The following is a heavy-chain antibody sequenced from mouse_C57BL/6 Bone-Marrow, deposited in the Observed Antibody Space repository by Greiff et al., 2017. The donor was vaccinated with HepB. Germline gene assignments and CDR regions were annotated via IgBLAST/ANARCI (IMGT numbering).Heavy chain of an antibody. CDR3: ARGTTVDV. CDR1: GFTFSSYG. V-gene: IGHV5-6*01. J-gene: IGHJ1*03. CDR2: ISSGGSYT. Sequence: EVMLVESGGDLVKPGGSLKLSCAASGFTFSSYGMSWVRQTPDKRLEWVATISSGGSYTYYPDSVKGRFTISSDNAKNTLYLQMSSLKSEDTAMYYCARGTTVDVWGTGTTVTVSS. D-gene: IGHD1-1*01.